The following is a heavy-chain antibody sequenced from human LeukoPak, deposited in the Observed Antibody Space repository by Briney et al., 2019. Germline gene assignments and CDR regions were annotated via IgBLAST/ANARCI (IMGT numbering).Heavy chain of an antibody. CDR2: IHHSGST. D-gene: IGHD4-17*01. Sequence: SETLSLTCAVSGGSISSGSRWGWIRQPPGKGLEWIGEIHHSGSTNYNPSLKSRVTLSVDKSKNQLSLRLTSVTAADTAVYYCARGGDYRFDYWGQGTLVTVSS. CDR1: GGSISSGSR. CDR3: ARGGDYRFDY. V-gene: IGHV4-4*02. J-gene: IGHJ4*02.